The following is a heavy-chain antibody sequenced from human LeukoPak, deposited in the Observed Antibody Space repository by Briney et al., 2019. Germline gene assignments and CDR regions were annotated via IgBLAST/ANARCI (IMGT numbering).Heavy chain of an antibody. CDR2: IWYDGSNK. Sequence: GRSLRLSCAASGFAFSSYGMHWVRQAPGKGLEWVAVIWYDGSNKYYADSVKGRFTISRDNSKNTLYLQMNSLRAEDTAVYYCARDIQTGIAAAPWFDPWGQGTLVTVSS. CDR3: ARDIQTGIAAAPWFDP. V-gene: IGHV3-33*01. D-gene: IGHD6-13*01. J-gene: IGHJ5*02. CDR1: GFAFSSYG.